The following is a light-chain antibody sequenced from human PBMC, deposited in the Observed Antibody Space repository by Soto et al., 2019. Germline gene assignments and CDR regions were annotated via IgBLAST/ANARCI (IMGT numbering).Light chain of an antibody. CDR3: SSYTSNNTLVL. Sequence: QSVLTQPASVSGSPGQSITISCTGTSSDVGGYDFVSWYQQHPGKAPKLIIYDVSNRPSGVSNRFSGSKSDNTASLTISGLQAEDEADCYCSSYTSNNTLVLFGGGTKLTVL. V-gene: IGLV2-14*03. CDR2: DVS. CDR1: SSDVGGYDF. J-gene: IGLJ2*01.